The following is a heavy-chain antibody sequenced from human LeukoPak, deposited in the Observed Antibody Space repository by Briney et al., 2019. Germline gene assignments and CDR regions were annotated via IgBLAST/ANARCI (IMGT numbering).Heavy chain of an antibody. CDR3: TTDGVGVEGATYDN. CDR1: GFTVSSNY. J-gene: IGHJ4*02. D-gene: IGHD1-26*01. V-gene: IGHV3-53*01. CDR2: IYSGGST. Sequence: GGSLRLSCAASGFTVSSNYMSWVRQAPGKGLEWVSIIYSGGSTFYADSVKGRFTISRDNSKNTLYLQMNSLKTEDTAVYYCTTDGVGVEGATYDNWGQGTLVSVSS.